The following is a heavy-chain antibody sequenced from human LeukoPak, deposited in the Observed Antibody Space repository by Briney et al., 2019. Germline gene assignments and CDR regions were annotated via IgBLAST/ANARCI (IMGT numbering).Heavy chain of an antibody. D-gene: IGHD6-13*01. CDR3: ARGGSSRYYFDY. J-gene: IGHJ4*02. V-gene: IGHV3-30*02. CDR1: GFTFSSYG. Sequence: PGGSLRLSCAASGFTFSSYGMHWVRQAPGKGLEWVAFIRYDGSNKYYADSVKGRFTISRDDSKNTLYLQMNSLRAEDTAVYYCARGGSSRYYFDYWGQGTLVTVSS. CDR2: IRYDGSNK.